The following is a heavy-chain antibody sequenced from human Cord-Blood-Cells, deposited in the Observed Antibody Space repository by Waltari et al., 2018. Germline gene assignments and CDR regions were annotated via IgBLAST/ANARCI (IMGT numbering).Heavy chain of an antibody. D-gene: IGHD6-13*01. V-gene: IGHV1-2*02. Sequence: QVQLVQSGAEVKKPGASVTVSCTAAGYTFTGYYMTGVRQAPGQGLEWMGWINPNSGGTNYAQKFQGRVTMTRDTSISTAYMELSRLRSDDTAVYYCACNPYSSSWYFAFDIWGQGTMVTVSS. CDR3: ACNPYSSSWYFAFDI. CDR2: INPNSGGT. J-gene: IGHJ3*02. CDR1: GYTFTGYY.